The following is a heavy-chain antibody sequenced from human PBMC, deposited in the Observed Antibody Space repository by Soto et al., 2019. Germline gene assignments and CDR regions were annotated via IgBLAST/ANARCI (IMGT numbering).Heavy chain of an antibody. CDR2: IYYSGST. D-gene: IGHD6-13*01. J-gene: IGHJ4*02. CDR3: ARFSAAGTIDY. Sequence: SETLSLTCTVSGGSISSYYWSWIRQPPGKGLEWIGYIYYSGSTNYNPSLKSRVTISVDTSKNQFSLKLSSVTAADRAVYYCARFSAAGTIDYWGQGTLVTVSP. V-gene: IGHV4-59*01. CDR1: GGSISSYY.